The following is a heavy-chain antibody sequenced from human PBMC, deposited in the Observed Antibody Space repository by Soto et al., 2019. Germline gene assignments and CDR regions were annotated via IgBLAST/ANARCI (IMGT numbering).Heavy chain of an antibody. CDR1: GGSISSYY. Sequence: PSETLSLTCTVSGGSISSYYWSWIRQPPGKGLEWIGYIYYSGSTNYNPSLKSRVTISVDTSKNQFSLKLSSVTAADTAVYYCARRWGDYFDYWGQGTRVTVSS. D-gene: IGHD3-16*01. J-gene: IGHJ4*02. V-gene: IGHV4-59*08. CDR2: IYYSGST. CDR3: ARRWGDYFDY.